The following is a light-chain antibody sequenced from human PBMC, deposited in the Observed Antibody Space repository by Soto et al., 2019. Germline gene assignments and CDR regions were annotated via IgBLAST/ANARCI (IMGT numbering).Light chain of an antibody. CDR2: DGT. CDR3: CSYAGSYIPFV. J-gene: IGLJ1*01. Sequence: QSALTQPRSVSGSVGQSVTISCTGASSDVGLYNYVSWYQQHPGKAPKLLIYDGTKRPSGVPDRFSGSKSGNTASLTICGLQAEDEADYHCCSYAGSYIPFVFGTGTKVTVL. V-gene: IGLV2-11*01. CDR1: SSDVGLYNY.